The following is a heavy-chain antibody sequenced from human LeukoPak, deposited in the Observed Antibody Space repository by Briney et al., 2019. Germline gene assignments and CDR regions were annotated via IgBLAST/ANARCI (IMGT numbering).Heavy chain of an antibody. CDR3: ARWDYDSPQMVDV. V-gene: IGHV4-4*07. D-gene: IGHD3-22*01. CDR2: IYTSGTA. CDR1: GGSISSSY. J-gene: IGHJ6*02. Sequence: SETLSLTCSVSGGSISSSYWTLIRQPAGKGLEYIGRIYTSGTANYNPSLKSRVTMSVDTSKNQFSLKLSSVTAADTAVYYCARWDYDSPQMVDVWGQGTTVTVSS.